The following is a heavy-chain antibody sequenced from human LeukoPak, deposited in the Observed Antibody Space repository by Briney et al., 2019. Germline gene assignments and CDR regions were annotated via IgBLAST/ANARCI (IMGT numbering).Heavy chain of an antibody. V-gene: IGHV3-33*08. CDR1: GFTFSIYS. Sequence: GGSLRLSCAASGFTFSIYSMSWVRQAPGKGLEWVAVIWYDGSNKYYADSVKGRFTISRDNSKNTLYLQMNSLRAEDTAVYYCAREGYYYDSSGYGGAFDIWGQGTMVTVSS. CDR2: IWYDGSNK. J-gene: IGHJ3*02. CDR3: AREGYYYDSSGYGGAFDI. D-gene: IGHD3-22*01.